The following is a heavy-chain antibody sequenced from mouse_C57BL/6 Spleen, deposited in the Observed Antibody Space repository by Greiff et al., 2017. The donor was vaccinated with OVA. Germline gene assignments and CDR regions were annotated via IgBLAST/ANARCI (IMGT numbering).Heavy chain of an antibody. Sequence: QVHVKQSGAELARPGASVKMSCKASGYTFTSYTMHWVKQRPGQGLEWIGYINPSSGYTKYNQKFKDKATLTADKSSSTAYMQLSSLTSEDSAIYYCARYDYVFAYWGQGTLVTVSA. V-gene: IGHV1-4*01. CDR3: ARYDYVFAY. D-gene: IGHD2-4*01. CDR1: GYTFTSYT. CDR2: INPSSGYT. J-gene: IGHJ3*01.